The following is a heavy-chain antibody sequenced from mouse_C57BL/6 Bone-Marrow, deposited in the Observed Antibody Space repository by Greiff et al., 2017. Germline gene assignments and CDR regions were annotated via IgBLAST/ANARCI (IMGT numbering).Heavy chain of an antibody. CDR1: GYTFTSYN. D-gene: IGHD1-1*01. Sequence: QVQLQQSGAELVRPGASVKMSCKASGYTFTSYNMHWVKQTPRQGLEWIGAIYPGNGDTSYNQKFKGKATLTVDKSSSTAYMQLSSLTSEDSAVYYCARYYYYGSSPWFAYWGQGTLVTVSA. CDR3: ARYYYYGSSPWFAY. CDR2: IYPGNGDT. V-gene: IGHV1-12*01. J-gene: IGHJ3*01.